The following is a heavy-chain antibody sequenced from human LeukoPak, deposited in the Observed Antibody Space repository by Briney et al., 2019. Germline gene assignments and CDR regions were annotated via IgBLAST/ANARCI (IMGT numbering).Heavy chain of an antibody. CDR1: GGSISSSSYY. CDR2: IYYSGST. CDR3: ARERRGYYDSSGYAHDAFDI. V-gene: IGHV4-39*07. J-gene: IGHJ3*02. Sequence: SETLSLTCTVSGGSISSSSYYWGWIRQPPGKGLEWIGSIYYSGSTYYNPSLKSRVTISVDTSKNQFSLKLSSVTAADTAVYYCARERRGYYDSSGYAHDAFDIWGQGTMVTVSS. D-gene: IGHD3-22*01.